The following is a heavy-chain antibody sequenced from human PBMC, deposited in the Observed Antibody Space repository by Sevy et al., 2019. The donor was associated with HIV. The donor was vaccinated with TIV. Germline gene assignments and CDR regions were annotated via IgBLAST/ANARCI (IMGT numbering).Heavy chain of an antibody. CDR1: GFSLTTSD. J-gene: IGHJ6*02. CDR2: VRNDGSNK. Sequence: GGSLRLSCAASGFSLTTSDMHWVRQAPGKGLEWVAYVRNDGSNKYYADSVRDRLTISRESPKNTLYLQRNSLRDEDTAIYYCARGRKTTEEWLEELDYYYGLDVWGQGTTVTVSS. V-gene: IGHV3-30*02. CDR3: ARGRKTTEEWLEELDYYYGLDV. D-gene: IGHD2-8*01.